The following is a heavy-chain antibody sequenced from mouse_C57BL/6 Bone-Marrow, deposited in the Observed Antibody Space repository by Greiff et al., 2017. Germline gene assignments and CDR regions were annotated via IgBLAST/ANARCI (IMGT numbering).Heavy chain of an antibody. CDR2: ISPNYGTT. J-gene: IGHJ3*01. Sequence: EVKLLQSGPELVKPGASVKISCKASGYSFTDYNMNWVKQSNGKSLEWIGVISPNYGTTSYNQKVKDKATLTADKSSSTAYMQLSSLKSEDSAVYYCARSGLGWFAYWGQGTLVTVSA. V-gene: IGHV1-39*01. CDR3: ARSGLGWFAY. CDR1: GYSFTDYN. D-gene: IGHD4-1*01.